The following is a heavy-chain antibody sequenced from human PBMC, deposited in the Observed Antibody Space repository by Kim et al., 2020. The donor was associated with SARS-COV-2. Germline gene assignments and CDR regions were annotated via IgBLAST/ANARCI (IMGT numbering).Heavy chain of an antibody. J-gene: IGHJ6*02. CDR2: INHSGIT. V-gene: IGHV4-34*01. Sequence: SETLSLTCAVYGGSFSDYNWSWIRQPPGKGLEWIGEINHSGITNLSPSLKSRITISVDTSKSQFSLRLKSMTATDTAVYYCARVRAGVVPAPVLGRGPWYEYYAMDVWGRGTPVAVSS. CDR3: ARVRAGVVPAPVLGRGPWYEYYAMDV. D-gene: IGHD2-2*02. CDR1: GGSFSDYN.